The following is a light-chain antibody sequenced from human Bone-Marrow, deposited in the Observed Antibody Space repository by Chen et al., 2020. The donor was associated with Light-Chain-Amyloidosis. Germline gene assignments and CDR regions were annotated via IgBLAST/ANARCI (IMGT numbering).Light chain of an antibody. CDR3: QSYQGSSQGV. V-gene: IGLV6-57*01. CDR2: EDD. J-gene: IGLJ3*02. Sequence: FMLTQPHSVSASPGKTVIISCTRSSGSIATNYVQWYQQRPGSSPTTVIYEDDQRPSGVPDRFSGSIDRSSNSASLTISGLKTEDEADYCCQSYQGSSQGVFGGGTKLTVL. CDR1: SGSIATNY.